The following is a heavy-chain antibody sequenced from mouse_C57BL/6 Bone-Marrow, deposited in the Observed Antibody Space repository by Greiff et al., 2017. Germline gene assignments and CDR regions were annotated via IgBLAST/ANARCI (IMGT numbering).Heavy chain of an antibody. J-gene: IGHJ4*01. Sequence: QVQLQQSGAELVKPGASVKLSCKASGYTFTSYWMHWVKQRPGQGLEWIGMIHPNSGSTNYNEKFKSKATLTVDKSSSTAYMQLSSLTSEDSAVYYCAREVGWLDAMDYWGQGTSVTVSS. CDR2: IHPNSGST. D-gene: IGHD2-3*01. CDR1: GYTFTSYW. V-gene: IGHV1-64*01. CDR3: AREVGWLDAMDY.